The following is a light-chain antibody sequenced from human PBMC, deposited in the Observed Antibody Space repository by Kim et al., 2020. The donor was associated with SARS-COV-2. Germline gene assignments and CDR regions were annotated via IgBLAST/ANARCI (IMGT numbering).Light chain of an antibody. Sequence: RVAISCSGNRSNLGAGYDVHWYQQLPGKAPRLLISRDSNRRSGGPARFSGSKSGTSASLAITGLQPEDEADYYCHSYDSGLSAIVFGGGTQLTVL. V-gene: IGLV1-40*01. CDR1: RSNLGAGYD. CDR3: HSYDSGLSAIV. J-gene: IGLJ2*01. CDR2: RDS.